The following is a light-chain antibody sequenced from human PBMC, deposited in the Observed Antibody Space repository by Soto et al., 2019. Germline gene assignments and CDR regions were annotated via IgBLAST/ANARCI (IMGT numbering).Light chain of an antibody. J-gene: IGKJ5*01. V-gene: IGKV3-11*01. CDR2: DAS. CDR1: QSVSSY. Sequence: EIVLAQSPVTLSLSPGEIATLSCRASQSVSSYLAWYQQTPGQSPRLLIYDASNRATGIPDRFSGSGSGTDFTLTFSRLEPEDFAVYYCQQYSNWPITFGQGTRLEIK. CDR3: QQYSNWPIT.